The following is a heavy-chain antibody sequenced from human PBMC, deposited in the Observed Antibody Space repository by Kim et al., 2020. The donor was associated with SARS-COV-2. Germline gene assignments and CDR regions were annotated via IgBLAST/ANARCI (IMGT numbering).Heavy chain of an antibody. Sequence: GGSLRLSCTASGFTFSDYYMSWIRQAPGKGLEWVSYISSSGSTIYYADSVKGRFTISRDNAKNSLYLQMNSLRAEDTAVYYCARASSWYGNWFDPWGQGTLVTVSS. CDR3: ARASSWYGNWFDP. CDR2: ISSSGSTI. V-gene: IGHV3-11*01. J-gene: IGHJ5*02. D-gene: IGHD6-13*01. CDR1: GFTFSDYY.